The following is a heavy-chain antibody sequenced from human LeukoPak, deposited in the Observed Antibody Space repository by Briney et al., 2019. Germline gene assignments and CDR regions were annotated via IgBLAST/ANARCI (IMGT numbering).Heavy chain of an antibody. V-gene: IGHV4-34*01. CDR2: INHSGST. CDR1: GGSFSGYY. D-gene: IGHD3-22*01. Sequence: PSETLSLTCAVYGGSFSGYYWSWIRQPPGKGLEWIGEINHSGSTNYNPSLKSRVTISVDTSKNQFSLKLSSVTAADTAVYYCARGGDSSGYYVSYWGQGTLVTVSS. CDR3: ARGGDSSGYYVSY. J-gene: IGHJ4*02.